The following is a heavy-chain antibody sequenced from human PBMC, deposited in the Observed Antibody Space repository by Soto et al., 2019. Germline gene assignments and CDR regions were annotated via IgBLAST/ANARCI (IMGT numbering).Heavy chain of an antibody. J-gene: IGHJ4*02. CDR3: AMISIVVVPAAIEPFDY. CDR2: ISGSGGST. D-gene: IGHD2-2*01. V-gene: IGHV3-23*01. Sequence: GGSLRLSCAASGFSFDAYAMSRVRQAPGKGLEWVSAISGSGGSTYYADSVKGRFTISRDNSKNTLYLQMNSLRAEDTAVYYCAMISIVVVPAAIEPFDYWGQGTLVTVSS. CDR1: GFSFDAYA.